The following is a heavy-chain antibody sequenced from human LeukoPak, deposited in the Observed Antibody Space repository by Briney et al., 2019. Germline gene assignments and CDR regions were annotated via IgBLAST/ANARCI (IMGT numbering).Heavy chain of an antibody. J-gene: IGHJ2*01. Sequence: SETLSLTRAVYGGSFSGYYWSWIRQPPGKGLEWIGEINHSGSTNYNPSLKSRVTISVDKSKNQFSLKLSSVTAADMAVYYCARLYGDYGYFDLWGRGTLVTVSS. D-gene: IGHD4-17*01. CDR2: INHSGST. V-gene: IGHV4-34*01. CDR3: ARLYGDYGYFDL. CDR1: GGSFSGYY.